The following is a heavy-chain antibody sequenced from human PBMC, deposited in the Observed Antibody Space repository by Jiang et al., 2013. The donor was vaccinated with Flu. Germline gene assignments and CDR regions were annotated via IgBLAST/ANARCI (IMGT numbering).Heavy chain of an antibody. CDR1: GGSISSSSYY. J-gene: IGHJ6*02. V-gene: IGHV4-39*01. Sequence: GPGLVKPSETLSLTCTVSGGSISSSSYYWGWIRQPPGKGLEWIGSIYYSGSTYYNPSLKSRVTISVDTSKNQFSLKLSSVTAADTAVYYCARQRLKLVGPGDHYYYYGMDVWGQGTTVT. CDR2: IYYSGST. CDR3: ARQRLKLVGPGDHYYYYGMDV. D-gene: IGHD2-21*01.